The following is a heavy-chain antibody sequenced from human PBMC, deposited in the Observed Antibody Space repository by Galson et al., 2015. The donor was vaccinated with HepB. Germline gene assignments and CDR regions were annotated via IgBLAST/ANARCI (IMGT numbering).Heavy chain of an antibody. J-gene: IGHJ5*02. CDR1: GFTFSSYS. V-gene: IGHV3-21*01. Sequence: SLRLSCAASGFTFSSYSMNWVRQAPGKGLEWVSSISSSSSYIYYADSVKGRFTISRDNAKNSLYLQMNSLRAEDTAVYYCASSRWGMVRGVIVVGNWFDPWGQGTLVTVSS. CDR3: ASSRWGMVRGVIVVGNWFDP. CDR2: ISSSSSYI. D-gene: IGHD3-10*01.